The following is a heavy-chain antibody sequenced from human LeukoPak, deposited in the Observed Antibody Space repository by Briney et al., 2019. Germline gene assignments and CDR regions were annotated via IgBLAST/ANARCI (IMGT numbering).Heavy chain of an antibody. D-gene: IGHD6-13*01. J-gene: IGHJ4*02. CDR3: AFRGPSIAAAGTFDY. CDR1: GFTFSDYY. V-gene: IGHV3-11*04. Sequence: PGGSLRLSCAASGFTFSDYYVSWIRQAPGKGLEWVSYISSSGSTIYYADSVKGRFTISRDNAKNSLYLQMNSLRAEDTAVYYCAFRGPSIAAAGTFDYWGQGTLVTVSS. CDR2: ISSSGSTI.